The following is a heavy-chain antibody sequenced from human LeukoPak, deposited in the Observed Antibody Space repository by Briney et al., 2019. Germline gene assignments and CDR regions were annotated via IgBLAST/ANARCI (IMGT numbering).Heavy chain of an antibody. CDR2: MNPNSGNT. J-gene: IGHJ3*02. D-gene: IGHD2-21*01. V-gene: IGHV1-8*03. Sequence: ASVTVSLKASGYTFTSYDINWVRQATGQGREGVGWMNPNSGNTGYAHKFQGRVTITMNTSISTAYMELSSLRSEDTAVYYCASLGDDAFDIWGQGTMVTVSS. CDR1: GYTFTSYD. CDR3: ASLGDDAFDI.